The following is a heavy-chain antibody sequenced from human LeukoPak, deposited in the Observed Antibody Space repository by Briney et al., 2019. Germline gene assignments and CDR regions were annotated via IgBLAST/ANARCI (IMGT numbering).Heavy chain of an antibody. D-gene: IGHD1-1*01. V-gene: IGHV3-7*04. Sequence: GGSLRLSCAASGFTFSSYWMSWIRQAPGKGPEWVANIKQDGSDKYYVDSVKGRFTISRDNAKNSLSLQMNSLRAEDTAVYYCAREGAGTFDYWGQGTLVTVSS. CDR2: IKQDGSDK. CDR3: AREGAGTFDY. CDR1: GFTFSSYW. J-gene: IGHJ4*02.